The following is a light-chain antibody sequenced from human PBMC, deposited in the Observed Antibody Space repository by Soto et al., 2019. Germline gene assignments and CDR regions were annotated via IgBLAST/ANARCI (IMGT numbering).Light chain of an antibody. Sequence: EIVMTQSPATLSASPGERATLSCRASQSVSSNLAWYQQKPGQAPRLLIYAASTMATGIPARFSGSGSGTEFTLTISSLLSEDFAVYYCQQYNNWPLTFGGGTKVEIK. CDR1: QSVSSN. CDR3: QQYNNWPLT. CDR2: AAS. V-gene: IGKV3D-15*01. J-gene: IGKJ4*01.